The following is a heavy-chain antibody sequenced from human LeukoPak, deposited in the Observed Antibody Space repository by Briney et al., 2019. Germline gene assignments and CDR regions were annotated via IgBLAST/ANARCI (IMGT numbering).Heavy chain of an antibody. CDR3: ARAVGAQNAFDI. CDR1: GGTFSSYA. Sequence: SVKVSCKASGGTFSSYAISWVRQAPGQGLEWMGGIIPIFGTANYAQKFQGRVTITADESTSTAYMELSSLRSEDTAVYYCARAVGAQNAFDIWGQGTMVTVSS. J-gene: IGHJ3*02. V-gene: IGHV1-69*13. D-gene: IGHD1-26*01. CDR2: IIPIFGTA.